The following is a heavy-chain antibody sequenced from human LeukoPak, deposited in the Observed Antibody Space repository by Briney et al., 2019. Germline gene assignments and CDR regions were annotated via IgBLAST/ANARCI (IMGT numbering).Heavy chain of an antibody. CDR3: AKRPGPQTNNAFDI. Sequence: PGGSLRLSCAASGFTFSNYYMSWIRQAPGKGLEWVSAISGSGGSTYHADSVKGRFTISRDNSKNSLYLQMNSLRAEDTAVYYCAKRPGPQTNNAFDIWGQGTMVTVSS. V-gene: IGHV3-23*01. CDR1: GFTFSNYY. J-gene: IGHJ3*02. CDR2: ISGSGGST. D-gene: IGHD2-8*01.